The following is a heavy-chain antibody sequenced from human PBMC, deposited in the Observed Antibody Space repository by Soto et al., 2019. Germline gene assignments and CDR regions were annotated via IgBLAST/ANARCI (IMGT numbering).Heavy chain of an antibody. Sequence: GGSLRLSCAASGFTFSDYYMSWVRQAPGKGLEWVSYISSSGSTIYYADSVKGRFTISRDNAKNSLYLQMNSLRAEDTAVYYCARDGTPSLDYYYGMDVWGQGTTVTVSS. J-gene: IGHJ6*02. CDR1: GFTFSDYY. D-gene: IGHD1-26*01. CDR3: ARDGTPSLDYYYGMDV. V-gene: IGHV3-11*01. CDR2: ISSSGSTI.